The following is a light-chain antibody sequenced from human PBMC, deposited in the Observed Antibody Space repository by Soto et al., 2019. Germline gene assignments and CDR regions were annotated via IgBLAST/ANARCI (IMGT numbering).Light chain of an antibody. CDR2: GVS. V-gene: IGKV3-15*01. J-gene: IGKJ1*01. CDR1: QSVRSTY. Sequence: EIVLTQSPVTLSVSPGVSSTLSCRASQSVRSTYLAWYQQKPGQAPRLLIFGVSNRAAGIPARFSGSGSGTEFTLTISSLQSEDFAVYYCQQYNNWPQTFGQGTKVDI. CDR3: QQYNNWPQT.